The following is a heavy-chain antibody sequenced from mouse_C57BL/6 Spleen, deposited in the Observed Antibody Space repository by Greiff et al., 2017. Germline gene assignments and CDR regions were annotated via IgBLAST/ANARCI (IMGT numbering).Heavy chain of an antibody. V-gene: IGHV1-82*01. CDR3: ARSFTTVVATDWYFDV. D-gene: IGHD1-1*01. CDR1: GYAFSSSW. J-gene: IGHJ1*03. Sequence: VQLQQSGPELVKPGASVKISCKASGYAFSSSWMNWVKQRPGKGLEWIGRIYPGDGDTNYTGKFKGKATLTADKSSSTAYMQLSSLTSEDSAVYFCARSFTTVVATDWYFDVWGTGTTVTVSS. CDR2: IYPGDGDT.